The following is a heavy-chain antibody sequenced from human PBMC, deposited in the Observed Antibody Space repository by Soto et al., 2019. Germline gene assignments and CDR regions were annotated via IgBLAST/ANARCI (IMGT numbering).Heavy chain of an antibody. CDR1: GYTFNTYG. CDR3: ARHRFNYYDNTVYYYFDH. CDR2: ISARDGET. D-gene: IGHD3-22*01. J-gene: IGHJ4*02. Sequence: ASVKVSCKTSGYTFNTYGINWVRQAPGEGLELMGGISARDGETTYPEKFKGRVTMATDTSTSTAYRELMSLRSDDTAVYYCARHRFNYYDNTVYYYFDHWGQGTLVTVSS. V-gene: IGHV1-18*04.